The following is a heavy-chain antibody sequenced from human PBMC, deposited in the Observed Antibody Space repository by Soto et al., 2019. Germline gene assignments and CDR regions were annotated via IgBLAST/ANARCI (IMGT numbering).Heavy chain of an antibody. CDR1: GYTFTSFG. J-gene: IGHJ4*02. CDR2: ITTDKGKT. CDR3: ATRSPAFDY. V-gene: IGHV1-18*01. Sequence: QVQLVQSGPEVKKPGASVKVSCKTSGYTFTSFGISWVRQAPGQGLEWMGWITTDKGKTNYAQKFQGRVTMTTDPSTSTAYMELRSRRSDDTAVYYCATRSPAFDYWGQGTLVTVSS.